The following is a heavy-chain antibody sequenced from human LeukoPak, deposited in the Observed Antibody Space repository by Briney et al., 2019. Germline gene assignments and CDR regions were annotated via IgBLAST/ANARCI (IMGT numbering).Heavy chain of an antibody. CDR1: GCTFTSND. D-gene: IGHD3-9*01. CDR3: ARTDYDISTGYFYYYYYGMDV. V-gene: IGHV1-8*01. CDR2: MNPNSGNT. Sequence: ASVKVSCKASGCTFTSNDINWVRQATGQGLEWLGWMNPNSGNTGYAQKFQGRVTMTRNTSISTAYMELSSLRSEDTAVYYCARTDYDISTGYFYYYYYGMDVWGQGTTVTVSS. J-gene: IGHJ6*02.